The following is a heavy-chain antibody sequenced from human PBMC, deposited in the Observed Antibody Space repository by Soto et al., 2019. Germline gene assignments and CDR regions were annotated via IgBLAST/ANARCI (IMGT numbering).Heavy chain of an antibody. CDR3: ARGGKDYYGSGAYNWFDP. D-gene: IGHD3-10*01. V-gene: IGHV1-69*13. Sequence: SVKVSCKASGGTFSSYAISWVRQAPGQGLEWMGGIIPIFGTANYAQEFQGRVTITADESTSTAYMELSSLRSEDTAVYYCARGGKDYYGSGAYNWFDPWGQGTLVTVSS. CDR2: IIPIFGTA. CDR1: GGTFSSYA. J-gene: IGHJ5*02.